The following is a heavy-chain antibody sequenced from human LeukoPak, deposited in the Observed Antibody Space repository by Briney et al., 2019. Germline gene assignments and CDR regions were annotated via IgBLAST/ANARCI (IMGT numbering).Heavy chain of an antibody. CDR2: IYYTGTT. CDR3: ARGTDYSGYALPFDY. J-gene: IGHJ4*02. Sequence: PSETLSLTCTVSAGSVSNGNYYWSWLRQPPGKALEWIGYIYYTGTTYYIPSLEGRVTISVDTSKNQFSVKLSSVTAADTAVYYCARGTDYSGYALPFDYWGQGTLVTVSS. CDR1: AGSVSNGNYY. D-gene: IGHD5-12*01. V-gene: IGHV4-61*01.